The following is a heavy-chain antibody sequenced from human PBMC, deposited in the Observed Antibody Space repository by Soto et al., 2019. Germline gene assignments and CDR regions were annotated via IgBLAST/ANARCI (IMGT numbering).Heavy chain of an antibody. CDR2: INSDGSRT. Sequence: EMQLVESGGGLVQPGESLRLSCAASGFTFSRSWMHWVRQAPGKGLVWVSHINSDGSRTTYADSVKGRFTISRDNAKNTLYLQVNSLRAEDTAVYYCARDMTYRMDVWGQGTTDTVSS. CDR3: ARDMTYRMDV. J-gene: IGHJ6*02. D-gene: IGHD2-21*02. CDR1: GFTFSRSW. V-gene: IGHV3-74*03.